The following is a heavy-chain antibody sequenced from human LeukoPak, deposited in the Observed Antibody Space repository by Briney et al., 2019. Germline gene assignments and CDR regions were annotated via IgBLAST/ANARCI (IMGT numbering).Heavy chain of an antibody. J-gene: IGHJ4*02. CDR2: ITYDGGDK. Sequence: GGSLRLSCAASGFTFSSYAMHWVRQAPGKGLEWVAVITYDGGDKYYADSVKGRFTISRDNSKNTVYLQMNSLRAEDTAVYYCARVPYGSGTYTDYWGRGTLVTVSS. CDR1: GFTFSSYA. V-gene: IGHV3-30-3*01. CDR3: ARVPYGSGTYTDY. D-gene: IGHD3-10*01.